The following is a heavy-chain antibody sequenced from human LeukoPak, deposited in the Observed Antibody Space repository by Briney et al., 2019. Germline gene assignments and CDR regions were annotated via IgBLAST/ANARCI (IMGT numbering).Heavy chain of an antibody. CDR1: GFTFSSYA. CDR2: FSGSGGST. Sequence: GGSLRLSCAASGFTFSSYAMSWVRQAPGKGLEWVSAFSGSGGSTYYADSVKGRFIISRDNSKNTLYLQMNSLRAEDTAIYYCARSGAVKGDYWGQGTLVTVSS. CDR3: ARSGAVKGDY. J-gene: IGHJ4*02. V-gene: IGHV3-23*01. D-gene: IGHD4-17*01.